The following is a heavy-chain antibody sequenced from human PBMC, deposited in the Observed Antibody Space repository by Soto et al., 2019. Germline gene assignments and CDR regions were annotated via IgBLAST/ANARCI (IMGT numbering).Heavy chain of an antibody. CDR2: TYYSGTT. CDR3: ERTSSMSISAVVNYYYYYYDMDV. CDR1: GGSISRGGYY. D-gene: IGHD2-21*01. J-gene: IGHJ6*02. Sequence: QVQLQESGPGLVKPSQTLSLTCTVSGGSISRGGYYWSWIRQHPGKGLEWIGYTYYSGTTYYNPSLQSRVYISVELSKHQFSLKLSSVTAAVTAVYYCERTSSMSISAVVNYYYYYYDMDVWGQGTTVTVSS. V-gene: IGHV4-31*03.